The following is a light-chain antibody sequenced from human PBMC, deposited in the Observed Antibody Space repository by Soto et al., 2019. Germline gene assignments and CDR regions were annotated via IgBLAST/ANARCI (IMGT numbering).Light chain of an antibody. V-gene: IGKV3-15*01. Sequence: EIVMTQSPATLSVSPGERATLSCRASQSLGSNLAWYQQKPGQPPRLLIYGTSTRATGFPVRFSGSESGTEFTLTISSLQSEDCAVYYCQQYNNWPRTFGPGTKVDIK. J-gene: IGKJ3*01. CDR3: QQYNNWPRT. CDR2: GTS. CDR1: QSLGSN.